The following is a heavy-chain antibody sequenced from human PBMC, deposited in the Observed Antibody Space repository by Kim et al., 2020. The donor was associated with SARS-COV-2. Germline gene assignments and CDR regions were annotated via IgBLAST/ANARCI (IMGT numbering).Heavy chain of an antibody. CDR2: IWYDGSNK. CDR3: SFSVGATLDY. CDR1: GFTFSSYG. D-gene: IGHD1-26*01. V-gene: IGHV3-33*01. Sequence: GGSLRRSCAASGFTFSSYGMHWVRQAPGKGLEWVAVIWYDGSNKYYADSVKGRFTISRDNSKNTLYLQMNSLRAEDTAVYYCSFSVGATLDYWGQGTLVTVSS. J-gene: IGHJ4*02.